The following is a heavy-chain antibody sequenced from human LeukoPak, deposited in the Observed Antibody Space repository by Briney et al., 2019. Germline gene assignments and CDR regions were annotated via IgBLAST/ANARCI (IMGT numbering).Heavy chain of an antibody. V-gene: IGHV4-30-4*01. D-gene: IGHD3-9*01. CDR3: ASPDILTGRDAFDI. J-gene: IGHJ3*02. Sequence: SETLTLTCTVSGGSISSGDHYWIWIRQPPGQGLEWIGYIYYSGSYYYNPSLKRRVTISVDTSKNQFSLKLSSVTAADTAVYYCASPDILTGRDAFDIWGQGTMVTVSS. CDR1: GGSISSGDHY. CDR2: IYYSGSY.